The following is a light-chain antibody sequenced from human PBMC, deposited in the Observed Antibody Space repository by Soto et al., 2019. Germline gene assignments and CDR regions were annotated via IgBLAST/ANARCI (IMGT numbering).Light chain of an antibody. CDR1: QSISTY. V-gene: IGKV1-39*01. CDR3: QQYNSYSPT. J-gene: IGKJ1*01. Sequence: DIQMTQSPSSLSASVGDRVTITCRASQSISTYLNWYQQKAGLAPKLLIYAASSLQSGVPSRFSGSGSGTDFTLTISSLQPDDFATYYCQQYNSYSPTFGQGTKVDI. CDR2: AAS.